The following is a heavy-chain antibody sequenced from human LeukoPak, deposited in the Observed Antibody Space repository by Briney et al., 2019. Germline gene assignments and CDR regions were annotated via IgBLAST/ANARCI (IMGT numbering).Heavy chain of an antibody. CDR1: GGSISTYY. CDR3: AREGGNYYVY. J-gene: IGHJ4*02. CDR2: IDHSGNT. D-gene: IGHD1-26*01. V-gene: IGHV4-59*01. Sequence: SGTLSLTCSVSGGSISTYYWNWIRQPPGKGLEWIGYIDHSGNTNYNPSLKSRITISLDTTRNQFSLNLSSVIAADTAVYYCAREGGNYYVYWGQGTLVTVSS.